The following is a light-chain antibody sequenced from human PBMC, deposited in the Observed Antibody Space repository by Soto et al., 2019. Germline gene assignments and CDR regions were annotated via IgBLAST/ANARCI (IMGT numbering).Light chain of an antibody. J-gene: IGKJ1*01. CDR3: HQYGTSPQT. Sequence: AIRMTQSPSSFSASTGDRVTITCRASQGISSYLAWYQQKPGKAPKLLIYAASTLQSGVPSRFSGSGSGTDFTLTISCLQSEDFAVYFCHQYGTSPQTFGQGTKVEMK. CDR1: QGISSY. CDR2: AAS. V-gene: IGKV1-8*01.